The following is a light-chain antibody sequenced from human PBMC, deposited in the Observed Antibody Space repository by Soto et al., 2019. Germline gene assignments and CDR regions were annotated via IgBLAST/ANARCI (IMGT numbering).Light chain of an antibody. CDR1: SSNIGNNY. V-gene: IGLV1-51*01. CDR2: DNN. J-gene: IGLJ3*02. Sequence: QEVTISCSGSSSNIGNNYVSWYQQLPGTAPKLLIYDNNKRPSGIPDRFSGSKSGTSATLGITGLQTGDEADYYCGTWDSSLSAGVFGGGTKVTVL. CDR3: GTWDSSLSAGV.